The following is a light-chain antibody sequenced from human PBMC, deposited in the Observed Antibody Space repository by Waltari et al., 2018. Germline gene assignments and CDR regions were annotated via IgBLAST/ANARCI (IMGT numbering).Light chain of an antibody. CDR1: QSVSRF. CDR2: GAS. Sequence: EIALTQSPGTLSLSPGERGTLSCRASQSVSRFLAWYQQKPGQAPRPLNYGASTRATGSPDRFSGSGSGTDFSLTISRLEPEDFAVYYCQKYDRLPATFGQGTKVEIK. CDR3: QKYDRLPAT. J-gene: IGKJ1*01. V-gene: IGKV3-20*01.